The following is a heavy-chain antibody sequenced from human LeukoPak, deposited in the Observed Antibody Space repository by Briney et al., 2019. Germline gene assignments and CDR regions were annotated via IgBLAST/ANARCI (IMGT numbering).Heavy chain of an antibody. Sequence: SETLSLTCTVSGGSISSSRYYWGWIRQPPGKGLEWIGRIYYSGSTYYNPSLKSRVTISVATSKNQFSLKLSSVTAADTAVYYCARFKTGDVLRYSYNWFDPWGQGTLVTVSS. CDR2: IYYSGST. CDR1: GGSISSSRYY. J-gene: IGHJ5*02. V-gene: IGHV4-39*01. CDR3: ARFKTGDVLRYSYNWFDP. D-gene: IGHD3-9*01.